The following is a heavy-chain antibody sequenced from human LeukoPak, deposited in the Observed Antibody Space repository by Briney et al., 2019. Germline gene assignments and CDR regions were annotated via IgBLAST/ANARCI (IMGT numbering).Heavy chain of an antibody. Sequence: GGSLRLSCAASEFTFGSYWMTWVRQAPGKGLEWVANIKQDGSEKYYVDSVKGRFTISRDNAKNSLYLQVDSLRAEDTAVYYCARVRIPVAGPRYYFDYWGQGTLVTVSS. CDR1: EFTFGSYW. V-gene: IGHV3-7*01. D-gene: IGHD6-19*01. CDR2: IKQDGSEK. J-gene: IGHJ4*02. CDR3: ARVRIPVAGPRYYFDY.